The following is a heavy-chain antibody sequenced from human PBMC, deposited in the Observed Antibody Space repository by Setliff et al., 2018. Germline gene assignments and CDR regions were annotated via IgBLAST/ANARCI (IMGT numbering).Heavy chain of an antibody. CDR1: GYTFSRYW. Sequence: GESLKISCKSSGYTFSRYWIGWVRQMPGKGLEWLGIIYPSDSHTRYSPSFQGQVTISADKSISTAYLQWSSLKASDTAMYYCARALASAGTVYFDYWGQGTLVTVSS. V-gene: IGHV5-51*01. D-gene: IGHD6-13*01. J-gene: IGHJ4*02. CDR3: ARALASAGTVYFDY. CDR2: IYPSDSHT.